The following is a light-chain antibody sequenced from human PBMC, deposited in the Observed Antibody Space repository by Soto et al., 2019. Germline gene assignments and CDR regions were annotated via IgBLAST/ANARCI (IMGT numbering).Light chain of an antibody. Sequence: QSVLTQPPSASGTPGQRVTISCSGSSSNIGSNIVNWYQQLPGTAPKLLIYSNDHRPSGVPDRISGSKSGTSASLAISGLHSEDEADYYCAAWDDSLNGPVFGGGTKVTVL. V-gene: IGLV1-44*01. CDR1: SSNIGSNI. CDR2: SND. J-gene: IGLJ3*02. CDR3: AAWDDSLNGPV.